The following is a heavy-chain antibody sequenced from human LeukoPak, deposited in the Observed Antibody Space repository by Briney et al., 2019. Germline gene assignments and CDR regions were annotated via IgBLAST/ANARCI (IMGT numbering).Heavy chain of an antibody. CDR3: ARPPTYCSGGSCYDSDY. Sequence: GESLKISCKGSRYSFTSYWIGWVRQMPGKGLEWMGIIYPGDSDTRYSPSFQGQVTISADKSISTAYLQWSSLKASDTAMYYCARPPTYCSGGSCYDSDYWGQGTLVTVSS. D-gene: IGHD2-15*01. CDR2: IYPGDSDT. CDR1: RYSFTSYW. V-gene: IGHV5-51*01. J-gene: IGHJ4*02.